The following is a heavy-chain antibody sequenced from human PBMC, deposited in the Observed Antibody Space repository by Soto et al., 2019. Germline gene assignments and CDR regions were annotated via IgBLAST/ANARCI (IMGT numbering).Heavy chain of an antibody. V-gene: IGHV4-34*01. CDR3: ARTPSEILTGYYLTYFDF. CDR1: GGSFSDYY. J-gene: IGHJ4*02. D-gene: IGHD3-9*01. Sequence: PSETLSFTCAVYGGSFSDYYWSWICQPPGKGLEWIGEINHSGDTNYSPSLKSRVTISIDTSKNQFSLKLTSVTAADTAVYYCARTPSEILTGYYLTYFDFWGQGTLVTVSS. CDR2: INHSGDT.